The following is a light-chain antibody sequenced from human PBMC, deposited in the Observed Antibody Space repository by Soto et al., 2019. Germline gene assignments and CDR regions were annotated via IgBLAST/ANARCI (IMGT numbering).Light chain of an antibody. CDR3: QVYGRSPWT. J-gene: IGKJ1*01. Sequence: DVVLTQSPLSLPVTLGQPASISCRSSQVLAHSDGSTRLSWYQQRPGQSPRLLIYGASSRATGIPDRFSGSGSGTDFTLTISRLEPEDFAVYYCQVYGRSPWTFGQGTKVDIK. CDR1: QVLAHSDGSTR. V-gene: IGKV2-30*02. CDR2: GAS.